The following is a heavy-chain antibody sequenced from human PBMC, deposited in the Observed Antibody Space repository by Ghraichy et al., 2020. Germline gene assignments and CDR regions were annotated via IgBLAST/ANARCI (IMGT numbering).Heavy chain of an antibody. D-gene: IGHD3-3*01. CDR3: ARGPQYYDFWSGYYDY. J-gene: IGHJ4*02. V-gene: IGHV4-34*01. Sequence: SQTLSLTCAVYGGSFSGYYWSWIRQPPGKGLEWIGEINHSGSTNYNPSLKSRVTISVDTSKNQFSLKLSSVTAADTAVYYCARGPQYYDFWSGYYDYWGQGTLVTVSS. CDR1: GGSFSGYY. CDR2: INHSGST.